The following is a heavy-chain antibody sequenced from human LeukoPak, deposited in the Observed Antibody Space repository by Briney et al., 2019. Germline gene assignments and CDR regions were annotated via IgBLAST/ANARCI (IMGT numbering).Heavy chain of an antibody. Sequence: GGSLRLSCAASGFTFSSYGMHWVRQAPGKGLEWVAFIRYDGSNKYYADSVKGRFTISRDNSKNTPYLQMNSLRAEDTAVYYCAKDRSSSSWFLFDYWGQGTLVTVSS. CDR2: IRYDGSNK. D-gene: IGHD6-13*01. CDR1: GFTFSSYG. CDR3: AKDRSSSSWFLFDY. V-gene: IGHV3-30*02. J-gene: IGHJ4*02.